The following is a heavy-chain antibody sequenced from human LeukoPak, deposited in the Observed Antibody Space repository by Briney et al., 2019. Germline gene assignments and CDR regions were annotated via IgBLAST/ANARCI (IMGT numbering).Heavy chain of an antibody. D-gene: IGHD6-19*01. J-gene: IGHJ4*02. CDR3: AKTTTGYSSGRFPGWPVDY. V-gene: IGHV3-23*01. Sequence: GGSLRLSCAASGFTFSSYAMYWVRQAPGKGLEWVSGIFGSGGSTHYADSVKGRFAISGDNSKNTVYLQMNSLRAEDTAVYYCAKTTTGYSSGRFPGWPVDYWGQGTLVTVSS. CDR1: GFTFSSYA. CDR2: IFGSGGST.